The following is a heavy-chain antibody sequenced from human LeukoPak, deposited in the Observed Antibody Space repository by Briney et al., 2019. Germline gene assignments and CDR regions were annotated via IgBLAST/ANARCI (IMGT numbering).Heavy chain of an antibody. V-gene: IGHV3-33*01. CDR3: ARDGRDYGDYDSDHYFDY. CDR1: GFTFSSYG. D-gene: IGHD4-17*01. CDR2: IWYDGSNK. J-gene: IGHJ4*02. Sequence: GGSLRLSCAASGFTFSSYGMHWVRQAPGKGLEWVAVIWYDGSNKYHADSVKGRFTISRDNSKNTLYLQMNSLRAEDTAVYYCARDGRDYGDYDSDHYFDYWGQGTLVTVSS.